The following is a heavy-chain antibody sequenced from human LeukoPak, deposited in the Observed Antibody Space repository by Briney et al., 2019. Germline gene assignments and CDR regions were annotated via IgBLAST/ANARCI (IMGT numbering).Heavy chain of an antibody. Sequence: ASVKVSCKASGYTFTSYDMNWVRQATGQGLERVGWMNPNSGYTGYAQKFQGRVTITSNTSISTAYMELSSLRSEDTAVYYCARHGGIAAGGTGGANRFDSWGQGTLVTVSS. CDR1: GYTFTSYD. D-gene: IGHD6-13*01. J-gene: IGHJ5*01. CDR2: MNPNSGYT. V-gene: IGHV1-8*03. CDR3: ARHGGIAAGGTGGANRFDS.